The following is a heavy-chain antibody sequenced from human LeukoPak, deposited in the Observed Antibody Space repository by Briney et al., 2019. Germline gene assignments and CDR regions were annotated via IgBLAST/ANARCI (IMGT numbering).Heavy chain of an antibody. CDR3: AKAPYSGSYYFDY. CDR1: GFTFGSYA. Sequence: GGSLRLSCAASGFTFGSYAMSWVRQAPGKGLEWVSAISGSGGSTYYADSVKGRFTISRDNSKNTLYLQMNSLRAEDTAVYYCAKAPYSGSYYFDYWGQGTLVTVSS. D-gene: IGHD1-26*01. V-gene: IGHV3-23*01. J-gene: IGHJ4*02. CDR2: ISGSGGST.